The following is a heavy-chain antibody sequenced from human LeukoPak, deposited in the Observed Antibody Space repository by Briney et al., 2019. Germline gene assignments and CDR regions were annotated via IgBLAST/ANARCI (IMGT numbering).Heavy chain of an antibody. CDR1: GFTFSSYS. V-gene: IGHV3-21*01. J-gene: IGHJ4*02. CDR2: ISNSGAST. Sequence: GGSLRLSCVASGFTFSSYSTNWVRQAPEKRLEWVSSISNSGASTDYADSVKGRFTISRDNAKNSLYLQMNSLRAEDTAVYYCARDRIAADGTSVYWGQGTLVTVSS. CDR3: ARDRIAADGTSVY. D-gene: IGHD6-13*01.